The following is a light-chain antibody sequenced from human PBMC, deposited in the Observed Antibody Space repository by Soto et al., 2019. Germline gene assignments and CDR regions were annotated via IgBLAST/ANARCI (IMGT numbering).Light chain of an antibody. CDR1: NSNIRAGYD. V-gene: IGLV1-40*01. CDR3: QSYDSSLSEG. J-gene: IGLJ1*01. CDR2: GNS. Sequence: QSVLTHPPSVSCAPVQRVTISCPGSNSNIRAGYDVHWYQQRPGTAPKLLICGNSNRHSGVPDRFSGSKSGTSASLAITGLQAEDEADYYCQSYDSSLSEGFGTGTKVTV.